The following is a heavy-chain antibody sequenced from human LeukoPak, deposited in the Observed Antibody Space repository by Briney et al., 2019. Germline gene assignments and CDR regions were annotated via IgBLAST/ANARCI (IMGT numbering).Heavy chain of an antibody. J-gene: IGHJ6*02. D-gene: IGHD2/OR15-2a*01. CDR3: ARVGKAGPLSYYYYGMDV. CDR2: ISYDGGHK. Sequence: PGGSLRLSCAASGFIFSNYDMHWVRQAPGKGLEWVASISYDGGHKYYADSVKGRFTISRDNSKNTLYLQMNSLRAEDTAVYYCARVGKAGPLSYYYYGMDVWGQGTTVTVSS. CDR1: GFIFSNYD. V-gene: IGHV3-30*14.